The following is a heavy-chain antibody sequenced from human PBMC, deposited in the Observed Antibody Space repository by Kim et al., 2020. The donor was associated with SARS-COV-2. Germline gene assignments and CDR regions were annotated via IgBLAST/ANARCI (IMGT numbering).Heavy chain of an antibody. Sequence: GGSLRLSCTASGFTFTTYAMGWVRQAPGEGPEWVTIISGTGGTTFTADSVKGRFTISRDNSKNTIYLQMNSLRAEDTAVYYCAKAIRDKSATKTGDYFDYWGQGTLVTVSS. CDR3: AKAIRDKSATKTGDYFDY. J-gene: IGHJ4*02. CDR1: GFTFTTYA. CDR2: ISGTGGTT. D-gene: IGHD2-21*01. V-gene: IGHV3-23*01.